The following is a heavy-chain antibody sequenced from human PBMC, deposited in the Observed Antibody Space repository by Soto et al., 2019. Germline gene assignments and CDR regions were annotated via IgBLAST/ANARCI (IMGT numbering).Heavy chain of an antibody. CDR3: ARGGCGGSICYNMDV. CDR2: ISYDANNK. Sequence: QVQLMESGGGVVQSGRSLKLSCAASGFTFSSHAMHWVRRAPGKGLQWVAVISYDANNKYYADSVKGRFSISRDNSKNMVTLNMNGVGTEDTGGHYCARGGCGGSICYNMDVWGLGTTVTVSS. CDR1: GFTFSSHA. D-gene: IGHD2-21*01. V-gene: IGHV3-30-3*01. J-gene: IGHJ6*02.